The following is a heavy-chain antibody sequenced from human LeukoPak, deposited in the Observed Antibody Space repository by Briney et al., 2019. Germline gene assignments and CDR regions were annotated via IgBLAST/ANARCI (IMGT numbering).Heavy chain of an antibody. CDR3: ARAHGTLSSGYYDY. D-gene: IGHD3-22*01. Sequence: SVKVSCKASGSILSSYSISWVRPAPGRGLEWMGRTIPHLCIAHYAQKFQGRATITADKSTSTADMELSSMRSEDTAVYGYARAHGTLSSGYYDYWGQGTLVTVSS. CDR2: TIPHLCIA. CDR1: GSILSSYS. V-gene: IGHV1-69*10. J-gene: IGHJ4*02.